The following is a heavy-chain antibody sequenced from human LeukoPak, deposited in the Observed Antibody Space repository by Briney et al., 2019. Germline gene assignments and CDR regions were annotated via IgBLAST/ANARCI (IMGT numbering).Heavy chain of an antibody. CDR1: GFTFSDYY. Sequence: PGGSLRLSCAASGFTFSDYYMSWIRQAPGKGLEWVSYISSSGSTIYYADSVKGRFTNSRDNAKNTLYLQMNSLRAEDTAVYYCARARYSGSYYGYWGQGTLVTVSS. CDR3: ARARYSGSYYGY. V-gene: IGHV3-11*04. J-gene: IGHJ4*02. D-gene: IGHD1-26*01. CDR2: ISSSGSTI.